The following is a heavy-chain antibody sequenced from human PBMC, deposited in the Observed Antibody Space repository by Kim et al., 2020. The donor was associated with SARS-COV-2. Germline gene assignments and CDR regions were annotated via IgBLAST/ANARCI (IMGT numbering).Heavy chain of an antibody. J-gene: IGHJ4*02. CDR1: GYTFTGYY. V-gene: IGHV1-2*06. CDR3: ARGNSAWLQFDGEFDY. D-gene: IGHD5-12*01. CDR2: INPNSGGT. Sequence: ASVKVSCKASGYTFTGYYMHWVRQAPGQGLEWMGRINPNSGGTNYAQKFQGRVTMTRDTSISTAYMELSRLRSDDTAVYYCARGNSAWLQFDGEFDYWGQGTLVTVSS.